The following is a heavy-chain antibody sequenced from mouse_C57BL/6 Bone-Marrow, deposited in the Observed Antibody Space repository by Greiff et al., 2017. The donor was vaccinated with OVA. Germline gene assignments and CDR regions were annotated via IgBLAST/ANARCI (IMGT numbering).Heavy chain of an antibody. J-gene: IGHJ2*01. V-gene: IGHV5-12*01. CDR1: GFTFSDYY. CDR3: ARLTVLYYFDY. Sequence: EVHLVESGGGLVQPGGSLKLSCAASGFTFSDYYMYWVRQTPEKRLEWVAYISNGGGSTYYPDTVKGRFTISRDNAKNTLYLQMSRLKSEDTAMYYCARLTVLYYFDYWGQGTTLTVSS. D-gene: IGHD4-1*01. CDR2: ISNGGGST.